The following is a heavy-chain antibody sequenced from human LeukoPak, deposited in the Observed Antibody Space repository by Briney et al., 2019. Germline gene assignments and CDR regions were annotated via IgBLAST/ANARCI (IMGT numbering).Heavy chain of an antibody. D-gene: IGHD6-19*01. CDR3: ASSNLGYSSGWYEGSYYMDV. J-gene: IGHJ6*03. CDR1: GGSISSYY. CDR2: IYTSGST. V-gene: IGHV4-4*09. Sequence: SETLSLTCTVSGGSISSYYWSWIRQPPGKGLEWIGYIYTSGSTNYNPSLKSRVTISVDTSKNQFSLKLSSVTAADTAVYYCASSNLGYSSGWYEGSYYMDVWGKGTTVTVSS.